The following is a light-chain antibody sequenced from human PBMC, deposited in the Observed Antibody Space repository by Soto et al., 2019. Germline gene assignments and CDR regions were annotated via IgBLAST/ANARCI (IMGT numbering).Light chain of an antibody. V-gene: IGKV3-15*01. CDR1: QSVSN. CDR3: QQYNDWLFT. Sequence: EIVMTQSPATLSVSPGERATLSCRASQSVSNLAWYQQKPGQAPRLLIYGGSIRATGIPARFSGSGSGTEFTLTISRLQSEDFAIYYCQQYNDWLFTFGPGTKVDIK. J-gene: IGKJ3*01. CDR2: GGS.